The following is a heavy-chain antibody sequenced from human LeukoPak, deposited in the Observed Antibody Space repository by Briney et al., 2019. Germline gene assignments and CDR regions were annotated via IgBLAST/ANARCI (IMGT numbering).Heavy chain of an antibody. CDR2: IWYDGSNK. CDR1: GFTFSSYA. J-gene: IGHJ6*02. D-gene: IGHD2-2*02. V-gene: IGHV3-33*08. Sequence: GASLRLSCAASGFTFSSYAMSWVRQAPGKGLEWVAVIWYDGSNKYYADSVKGRFTISRDNSKNTLYLQMNSLRAEDTAVYYCAREVPAAIPYYYYGMDVWGQGTTATVSS. CDR3: AREVPAAIPYYYYGMDV.